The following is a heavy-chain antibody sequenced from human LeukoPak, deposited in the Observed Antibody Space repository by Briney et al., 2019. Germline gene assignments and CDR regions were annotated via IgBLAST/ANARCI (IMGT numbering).Heavy chain of an antibody. CDR2: ISYDGSNK. J-gene: IGHJ4*02. V-gene: IGHV3-30-3*01. D-gene: IGHD6-19*01. Sequence: GESLRLSCAASGFTFSSYAMHWVRQAPGKGLEWVAVISYDGSNKYYADSVKGRFTISRDNSKNTLYLQMNSLRAEDTAVYYCARERGAVADYYFDYWGQGTLVTVSS. CDR3: ARERGAVADYYFDY. CDR1: GFTFSSYA.